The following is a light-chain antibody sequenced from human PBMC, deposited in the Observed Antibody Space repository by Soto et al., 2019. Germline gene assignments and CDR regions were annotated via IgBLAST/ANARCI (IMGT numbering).Light chain of an antibody. Sequence: QSALTQPDSVSGSPGQSITISCSGTSSDVGSYNLVSWYQQHPGKAPKLMIYEGSKRPSGASNRFSGSKSGNTASLTISGLLAEDEADYYCCSYAGGSTWVFGGGTKLTVL. CDR3: CSYAGGSTWV. CDR2: EGS. V-gene: IGLV2-23*01. CDR1: SSDVGSYNL. J-gene: IGLJ3*02.